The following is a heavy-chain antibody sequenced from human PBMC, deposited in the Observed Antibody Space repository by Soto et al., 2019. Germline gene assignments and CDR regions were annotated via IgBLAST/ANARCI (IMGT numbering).Heavy chain of an antibody. Sequence: SETLSLTCTVYGSSISSYYWSWILQPPGKGLEWIGYIYYSGSTNYNPSLKSRVTISVDTSKNQFSLKLSSVTAADTAVYYCARALMLHSYGYPHFDYWGQGTLVTVS. CDR2: IYYSGST. D-gene: IGHD5-18*01. J-gene: IGHJ4*02. CDR3: ARALMLHSYGYPHFDY. V-gene: IGHV4-59*01. CDR1: GSSISSYY.